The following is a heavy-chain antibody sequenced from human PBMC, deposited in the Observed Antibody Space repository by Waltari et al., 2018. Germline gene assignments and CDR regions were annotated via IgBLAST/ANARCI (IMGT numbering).Heavy chain of an antibody. D-gene: IGHD2-21*01. V-gene: IGHV1-8*02. J-gene: IGHJ4*02. CDR3: ARERVGGGRDCCPFDS. CDR2: MNPNSGNT. CDR1: GYSFTDYD. Sequence: QVQLVQSGAEVKKPGASVKVSCTASGYSFTDYDVNWVRQATGYGLEWMGWMNPNSGNTGYAQKFQGRVTMTRDSSISTAYLELSSLRSEDSAVYYCARERVGGGRDCCPFDSWGQGTLVTVSS.